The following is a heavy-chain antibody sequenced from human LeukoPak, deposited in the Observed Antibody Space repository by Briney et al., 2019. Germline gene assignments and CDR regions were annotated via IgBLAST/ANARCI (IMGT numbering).Heavy chain of an antibody. CDR3: ARDPRGNSYGYNFDY. V-gene: IGHV1-46*01. CDR2: INPSGGST. J-gene: IGHJ4*02. CDR1: GYTFTSFH. D-gene: IGHD5-18*01. Sequence: ASVKVSCKASGYTFTSFHMHWVRQAPGQGLEWMGIINPSGGSTSYAQKFQGGVFMTRDTSTSTVYMELSSLRSEDTAVYYCARDPRGNSYGYNFDYWGQGTLVTVSS.